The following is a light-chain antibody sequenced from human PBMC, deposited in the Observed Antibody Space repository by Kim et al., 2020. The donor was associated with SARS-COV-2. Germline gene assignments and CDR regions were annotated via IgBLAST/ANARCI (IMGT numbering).Light chain of an antibody. CDR3: QQRGT. Sequence: DIQMTQSPSSLSASAGDRVTITCRASQSINTYLNWYQQKPGRAPKLLIYGASTLQSVVPSRFSGSGSGTDFTLTISSLQPEDFATYYCQQRGTFGPGTKVDIK. CDR2: GAS. CDR1: QSINTY. J-gene: IGKJ3*01. V-gene: IGKV1-39*01.